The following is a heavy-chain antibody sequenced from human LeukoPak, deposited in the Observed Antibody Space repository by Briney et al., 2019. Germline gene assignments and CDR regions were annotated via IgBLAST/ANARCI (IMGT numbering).Heavy chain of an antibody. Sequence: GESLKISCKHSEYSFPNYCIGWVRQMPGKGLEWMGIIYPDDSDTRYSPSFQGQVTISANRSISTAYLQWSSLKASDTAMYYCAIGRGGQQLGDYWGQGTLVTVSS. CDR3: AIGRGGQQLGDY. CDR2: IYPDDSDT. CDR1: EYSFPNYC. J-gene: IGHJ4*02. D-gene: IGHD6-13*01. V-gene: IGHV5-51*01.